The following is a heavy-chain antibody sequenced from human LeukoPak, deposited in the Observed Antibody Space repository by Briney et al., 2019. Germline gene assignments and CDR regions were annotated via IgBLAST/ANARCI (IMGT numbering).Heavy chain of an antibody. CDR2: ISAYNGNT. Sequence: ASVKVSCKASGYTFTSYGISWVRQAPGQGLEWMGWISAYNGNTNYAQKLQGRVTRTTDTSTSTAYMELRSLRSDDTAVYYCARAQAWGPYSSGLVDYWGQGTLVTVSS. D-gene: IGHD6-19*01. CDR3: ARAQAWGPYSSGLVDY. V-gene: IGHV1-18*01. CDR1: GYTFTSYG. J-gene: IGHJ4*02.